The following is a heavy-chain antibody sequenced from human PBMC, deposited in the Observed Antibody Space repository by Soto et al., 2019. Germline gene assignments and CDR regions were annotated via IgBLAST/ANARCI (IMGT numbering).Heavy chain of an antibody. J-gene: IGHJ5*02. Sequence: SQSLSLTCATSVDSVSSNSAAWNWIRQSPSRGLEWLGRTYYRSKWYNDYAVSVKSRITINPDTSKNQFSLQLNSVTPEDTAVYYCARGLSSGRNNWFDPWGQGTLVTVSS. CDR3: ARGLSSGRNNWFDP. D-gene: IGHD6-19*01. CDR2: TYYRSKWYN. CDR1: VDSVSSNSAA. V-gene: IGHV6-1*01.